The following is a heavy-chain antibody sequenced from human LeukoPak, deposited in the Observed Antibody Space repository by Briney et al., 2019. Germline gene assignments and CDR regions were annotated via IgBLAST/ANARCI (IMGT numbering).Heavy chain of an antibody. CDR3: ARVSGGVFED. D-gene: IGHD2-8*02. CDR2: TYYRSKWST. CDR1: GDSVSSNTVT. J-gene: IGHJ4*02. Sequence: SQTLSLTCAISGDSVSSNTVTWNWIRQSPSRGLEWLGRTYYRSKWSTDYSESVKRRITINPDTSKNQFSLHLNSVSPEDTAVYYYARVSGGVFEDWGQGTLVTVSS. V-gene: IGHV6-1*01.